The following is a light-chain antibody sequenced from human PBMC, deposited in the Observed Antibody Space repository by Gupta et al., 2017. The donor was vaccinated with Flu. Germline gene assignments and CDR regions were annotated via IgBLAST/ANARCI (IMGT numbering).Light chain of an antibody. J-gene: IGLJ3*02. V-gene: IGLV1-51*01. CDR1: NSNIGPNH. Sequence: QSVLTQPPSVSAAPGQTVSIYCSGSNSNIGPNHESWYQQLPGTAPKLLIYDNNKRPSGIPDRYSGSKSGTSSTLGITGLQTGDEADYDGGTWDHSLNNGRVFGGGTKLTVL. CDR3: GTWDHSLNNGRV. CDR2: DNN.